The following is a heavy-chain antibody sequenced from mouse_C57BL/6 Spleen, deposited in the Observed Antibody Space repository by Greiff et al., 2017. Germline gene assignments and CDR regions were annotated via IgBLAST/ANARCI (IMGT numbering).Heavy chain of an antibody. J-gene: IGHJ2*01. CDR3: ARRSGSRVFDY. V-gene: IGHV5-17*01. D-gene: IGHD1-1*01. Sequence: EVQVVESGGGLVKPGGSLKLSCAASGFTFSDYGMHWVRQAPEKGLEWVAYISSGSSTIYYAHTVKGRFTISRDNAKTTLFLQMSSLRSEDAAMYYGARRSGSRVFDYWGQGTTLTVSS. CDR2: ISSGSSTI. CDR1: GFTFSDYG.